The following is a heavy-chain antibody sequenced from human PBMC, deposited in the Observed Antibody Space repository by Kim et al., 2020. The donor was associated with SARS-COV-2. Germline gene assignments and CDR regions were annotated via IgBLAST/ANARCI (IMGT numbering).Heavy chain of an antibody. V-gene: IGHV3-66*01. Sequence: GGSLRLSCAASGFTVSSNYMSWLRQAPGKGLEWLSVIYSGDKTYYVESVKGRLTISRDNSKNTLYLQMSSLRVEDTAVYYCATNPAAAGVVWGQGTLVTV. J-gene: IGHJ4*02. D-gene: IGHD6-13*01. CDR1: GFTVSSNY. CDR2: IYSGDKT. CDR3: ATNPAAAGVV.